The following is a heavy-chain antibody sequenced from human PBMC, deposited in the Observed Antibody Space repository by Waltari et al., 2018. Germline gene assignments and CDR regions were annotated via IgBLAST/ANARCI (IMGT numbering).Heavy chain of an antibody. CDR1: GGTFSSYA. Sequence: QVQLVQSGAEVKKPGSSVKVSCKASGGTFSSYAISWVRQAPGQGLEWMGGIIPICGTANYAQKFQGRVTITADESTSTAYMELNSLRVEDTAVYHCASDVHSGRYGWFDPWGQGTLVTVSS. V-gene: IGHV1-69*01. J-gene: IGHJ5*02. D-gene: IGHD1-26*01. CDR3: ASDVHSGRYGWFDP. CDR2: IIPICGTA.